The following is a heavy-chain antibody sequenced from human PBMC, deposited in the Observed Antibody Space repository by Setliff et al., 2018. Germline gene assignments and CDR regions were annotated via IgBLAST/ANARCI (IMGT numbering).Heavy chain of an antibody. CDR2: IGAYTGNT. CDR1: GYTLINYG. CDR3: SRLVRYCTTTTCQSVPGAEV. Sequence: ASVKVSCKASGYTLINYGISWVRQAPGQGLEWTGWIGAYTGNTNYAQKFQGRVTMTTDTSTSTAYMELRSLRSDDTAVYYCSRLVRYCTTTTCQSVPGAEVWGQGTLVTVSS. D-gene: IGHD2-8*01. J-gene: IGHJ4*02. V-gene: IGHV1-18*01.